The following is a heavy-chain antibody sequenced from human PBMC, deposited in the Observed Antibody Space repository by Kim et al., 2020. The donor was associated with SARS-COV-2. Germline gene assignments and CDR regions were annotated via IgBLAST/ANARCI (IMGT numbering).Heavy chain of an antibody. V-gene: IGHV4-31*02. J-gene: IGHJ4*02. Sequence: SRKSRVTISVNTSKNQFSRKLSSVTAADTAVYYCARGRITIFGVVTEFDYWGQGTLVTVSS. D-gene: IGHD3-3*01. CDR3: ARGRITIFGVVTEFDY.